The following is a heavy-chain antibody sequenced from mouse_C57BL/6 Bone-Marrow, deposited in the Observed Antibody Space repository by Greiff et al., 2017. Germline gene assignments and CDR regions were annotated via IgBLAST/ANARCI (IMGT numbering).Heavy chain of an antibody. J-gene: IGHJ4*01. CDR1: GYTFTDYE. Sequence: QVQLQQSGAELVRPGASVTLSCKASGYTFTDYEMHWVKQTPVHGLEWIGAIDPETGGTAYNQKFKGKAILTADKSSSTSYMELRSLTSEDSAFYYFTRRGLLFHYYAMDYWGQGTSVTVSS. CDR2: IDPETGGT. D-gene: IGHD2-1*01. V-gene: IGHV1-15*01. CDR3: TRRGLLFHYYAMDY.